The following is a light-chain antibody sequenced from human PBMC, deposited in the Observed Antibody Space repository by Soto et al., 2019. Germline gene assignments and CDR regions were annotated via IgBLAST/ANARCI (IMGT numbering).Light chain of an antibody. J-gene: IGLJ2*01. CDR2: DND. Sequence: SVLTQAPSLSPAPGQKVTVSCSISNSNIEHNYVSWYQQFPGTAPKLLIYDNDHRPSDIPDRFSGSKSGTSATLAITGLQTGDEADYYCVTWDNIVSSVVFGGGTKVTVL. V-gene: IGLV1-51*01. CDR3: VTWDNIVSSVV. CDR1: NSNIEHNY.